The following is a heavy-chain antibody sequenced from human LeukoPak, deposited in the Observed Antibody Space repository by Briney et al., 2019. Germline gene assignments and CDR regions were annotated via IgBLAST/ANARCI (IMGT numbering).Heavy chain of an antibody. J-gene: IGHJ2*01. CDR3: ARDLYGLYYCENDCYWMTHWYLDL. CDR2: INWNGDSA. V-gene: IGHV3-20*04. Sequence: PGGSLRLSCAASGFTFDDYGMSWVRQAPGKGLKWVSGINWNGDSADYADSVKGRFTISRDNAKNSLYLQMNSLRVEDAAVYYCARDLYGLYYCENDCYWMTHWYLDLWGRGTLVTVSS. CDR1: GFTFDDYG. D-gene: IGHD2-21*02.